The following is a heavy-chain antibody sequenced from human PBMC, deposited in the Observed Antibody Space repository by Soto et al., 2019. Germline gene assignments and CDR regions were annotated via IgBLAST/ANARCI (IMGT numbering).Heavy chain of an antibody. J-gene: IGHJ4*02. D-gene: IGHD4-17*01. Sequence: GGSLRLSCAASGFTFSGSAMHWVRQASGKGLEWVGRIRSKANSYATAYAASVKGRFTISRDDSKNTAYLQMNSLKTEDTAVYYCTSATVTPDGYWGQGTLVTVSS. CDR1: GFTFSGSA. V-gene: IGHV3-73*01. CDR3: TSATVTPDGY. CDR2: IRSKANSYAT.